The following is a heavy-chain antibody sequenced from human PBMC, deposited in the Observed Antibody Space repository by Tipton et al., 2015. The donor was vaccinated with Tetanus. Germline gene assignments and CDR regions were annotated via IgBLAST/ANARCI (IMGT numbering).Heavy chain of an antibody. J-gene: IGHJ6*02. Sequence: SLRLSCAASGLTSESHYMHWVRPTPGKGLVWISRINPDGRRTNYADSVKGRFTIPRDHAKNTVYLQMNSLRAEDTAVYFCARRSLTNYGLDVWGQGTPVTVSS. CDR3: ARRSLTNYGLDV. CDR2: INPDGRRT. D-gene: IGHD1-1*01. CDR1: GLTSESHY. V-gene: IGHV3-74*01.